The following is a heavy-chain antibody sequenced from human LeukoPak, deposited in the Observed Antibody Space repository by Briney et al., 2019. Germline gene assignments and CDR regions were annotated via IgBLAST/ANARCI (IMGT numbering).Heavy chain of an antibody. J-gene: IGHJ4*02. Sequence: GGSLRLSCAASGFPFSSYSMTWVRQAPGKGLEWVSNIKPDGTTKFYVDSVKGRFTISRDNALNSLYLQMNSLRAEDTAIYYCARSIPYGTTWYGRSDYWGQGTLVTVSS. CDR3: ARSIPYGTTWYGRSDY. V-gene: IGHV3-7*03. D-gene: IGHD6-13*01. CDR1: GFPFSSYS. CDR2: IKPDGTTK.